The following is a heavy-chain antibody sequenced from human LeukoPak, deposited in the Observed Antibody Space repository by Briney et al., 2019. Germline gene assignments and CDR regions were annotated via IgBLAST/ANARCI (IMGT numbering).Heavy chain of an antibody. CDR1: GYTFTSYG. D-gene: IGHD3/OR15-3a*01. CDR3: ARDLGQFDY. V-gene: IGHV1-2*02. J-gene: IGHJ4*02. CDR2: VNPNSGGT. Sequence: ASVKVSCKASGYTFTSYGISWVRQAPGQGLEWMGWVNPNSGGTNYAQKFQGRVTMTRDTSISTAYMELSRLRSDDTAVYYCARDLGQFDYWGQGTLVTVSS.